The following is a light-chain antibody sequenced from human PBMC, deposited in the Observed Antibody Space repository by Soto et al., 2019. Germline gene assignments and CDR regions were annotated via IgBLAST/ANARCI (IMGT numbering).Light chain of an antibody. CDR2: KAS. Sequence: DVQMTQSPSTLSASVADRLTLTCRASQSISSWLAWYQQKPGKAPXXRIYKASSLESGVPSRFSGSGSGTEFTLTISSLQPDDFATYYCQQYNSYSTFGQGTKVDIK. V-gene: IGKV1-5*03. CDR1: QSISSW. CDR3: QQYNSYST. J-gene: IGKJ1*01.